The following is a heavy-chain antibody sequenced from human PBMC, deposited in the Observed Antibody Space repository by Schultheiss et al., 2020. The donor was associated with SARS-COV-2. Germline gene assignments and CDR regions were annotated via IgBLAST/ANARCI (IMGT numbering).Heavy chain of an antibody. D-gene: IGHD5-18*01. CDR2: IYSGGST. CDR1: GFTVSSNY. V-gene: IGHV3-66*02. Sequence: GGSLRLSCAASGFTVSSNYISWVRQAPGKGLEWVSVIYSGGSTYYADSVKGRFTISRDNSKNTLYLQMNSLRAEDTAVYYCAREGYSYGKYYYYGMDVWGQGTTVTVSS. CDR3: AREGYSYGKYYYYGMDV. J-gene: IGHJ6*02.